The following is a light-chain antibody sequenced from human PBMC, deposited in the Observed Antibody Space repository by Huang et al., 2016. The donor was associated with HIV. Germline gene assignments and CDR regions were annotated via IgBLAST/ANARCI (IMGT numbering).Light chain of an antibody. CDR3: QQFNNYPLT. CDR1: PGISSA. Sequence: AIQLTQSPSSLSASVGDRVTITCLASPGISSALVWYQQKPGKAPKLLIYEAASLESGVPARFSGSGSGTDVTLTISSLQPEDVATYYCQQFNNYPLTFGGGTKVEIK. CDR2: EAA. V-gene: IGKV1D-13*01. J-gene: IGKJ4*01.